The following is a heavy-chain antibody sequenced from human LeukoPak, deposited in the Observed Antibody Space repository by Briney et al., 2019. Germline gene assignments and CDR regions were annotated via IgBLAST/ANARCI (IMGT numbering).Heavy chain of an antibody. D-gene: IGHD5-18*01. CDR2: IWYDGSNK. CDR3: AKSGSYGYSYFGY. V-gene: IGHV3-33*06. CDR1: GFTFSSYG. J-gene: IGHJ4*02. Sequence: PGRSLRLSCAASGFTFSSYGMHWVRQAPGKGLEWVAVIWYDGSNKYYADSVKGRFTISRDNSKNTLYLQMNSLRAEDTAVYYCAKSGSYGYSYFGYWGQGTLVTVSS.